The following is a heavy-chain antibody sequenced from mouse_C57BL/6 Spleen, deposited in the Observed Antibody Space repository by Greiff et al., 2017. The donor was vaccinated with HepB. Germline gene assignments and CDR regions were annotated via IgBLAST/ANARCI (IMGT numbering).Heavy chain of an antibody. CDR1: GFTFSDYG. V-gene: IGHV5-17*01. CDR2: ISSGSSTI. J-gene: IGHJ2*01. D-gene: IGHD2-13*01. CDR3: ARDYSYYFDY. Sequence: VQLKESGGGLVKPGGSLKLSCAASGFTFSDYGMHWVRQAPEKGLEWVAYISSGSSTIYYADTVKGRFTISRDNAKNTLFLQMTSLRSEDTAMYYCARDYSYYFDYWGQGTTLTVSS.